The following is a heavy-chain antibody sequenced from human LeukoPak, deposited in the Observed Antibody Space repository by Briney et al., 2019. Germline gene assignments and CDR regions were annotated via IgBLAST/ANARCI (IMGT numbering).Heavy chain of an antibody. CDR2: IRYDGSNK. J-gene: IGHJ4*02. CDR3: AKDQDTAMVPRIPD. V-gene: IGHV3-30*02. D-gene: IGHD5-18*01. CDR1: GFTFSSYG. Sequence: GGSLRLSCAASGFTFSSYGMHWVRQAPGKGLEWVAFIRYDGSNKYYADSVKGRFTISRDNSKNTLYLQMNSLRAEDTAVYYCAKDQDTAMVPRIPDWGQGTLVTVSS.